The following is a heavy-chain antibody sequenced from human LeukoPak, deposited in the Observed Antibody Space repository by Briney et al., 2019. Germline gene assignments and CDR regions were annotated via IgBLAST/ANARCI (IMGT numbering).Heavy chain of an antibody. CDR2: INHSGST. J-gene: IGHJ4*02. CDR3: SQHANPGLWGYYFDY. D-gene: IGHD4/OR15-4a*01. V-gene: IGHV4-34*01. Sequence: MPSETLSLTCAVYGGSFSGYYWSWIRQPPGKGLEWIGEINHSGSTNYNPSLKSRVTISVDTSKNQFSLKLSSVTAADTAVYYCSQHANPGLWGYYFDYWGQGTLVTVSS. CDR1: GGSFSGYY.